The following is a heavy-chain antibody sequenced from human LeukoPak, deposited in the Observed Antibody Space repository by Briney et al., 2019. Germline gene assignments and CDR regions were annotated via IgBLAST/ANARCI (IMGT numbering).Heavy chain of an antibody. CDR2: MSGDGSAT. CDR1: GFIFNNFA. Sequence: PGGSLRLSCAASGFIFNNFAMSWVRQAPGKGLEWVSAMSGDGSATYYADSVKGRFIISRDYSKNTLFLQMNRLRVEDTAVCYCAKDLWSSSSNAFDLWGQGTMVTVSS. D-gene: IGHD6-6*01. J-gene: IGHJ3*01. CDR3: AKDLWSSSSNAFDL. V-gene: IGHV3-23*01.